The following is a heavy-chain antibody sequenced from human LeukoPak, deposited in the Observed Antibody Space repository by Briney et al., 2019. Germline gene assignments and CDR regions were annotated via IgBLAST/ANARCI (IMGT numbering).Heavy chain of an antibody. D-gene: IGHD1-1*01. Sequence: SLRLSCAASGFTFSSYGMHWVRQAPGKGLEWVAVIWYDGSNKYYADSVKGRFTISRDNSKNTLYLQMNSLRAEDTAVYYCARPTYKAFYFDYWGQGTLVTVSS. CDR2: IWYDGSNK. CDR1: GFTFSSYG. CDR3: ARPTYKAFYFDY. V-gene: IGHV3-33*01. J-gene: IGHJ4*02.